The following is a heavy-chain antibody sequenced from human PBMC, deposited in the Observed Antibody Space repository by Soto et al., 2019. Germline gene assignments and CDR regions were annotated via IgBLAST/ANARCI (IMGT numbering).Heavy chain of an antibody. CDR3: VRGSKDSYPGIRIFAF. V-gene: IGHV3-23*01. CDR2: ITDTGGDA. D-gene: IGHD3-10*01. J-gene: IGHJ4*02. CDR1: GLTFGSRA. Sequence: PGGSLRLSCVASGLTFGSRAMSWVRQSPGEGLEWVSTITDTGGDAKFADSVRGRFAISRDNSKNTLYLQMSALRAEDSAIYFCVRGSKDSYPGIRIFAFLGPGTLLTTSS.